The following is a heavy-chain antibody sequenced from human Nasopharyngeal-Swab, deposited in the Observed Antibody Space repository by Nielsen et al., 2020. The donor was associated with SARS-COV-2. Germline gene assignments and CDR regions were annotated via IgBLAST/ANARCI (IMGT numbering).Heavy chain of an antibody. D-gene: IGHD2-2*01. V-gene: IGHV4-4*07. CDR2: IYTSGST. CDR1: GGPISSYY. CDR3: ARVRRPRYCSSTSCYGYNWFDT. Sequence: SDTLSLTFPVSGGPISSYYWSWIRQPAGKGLEWIGRIYTSGSTNYNPSLKSRVTMSVDTSKNQFSLKLSSVTAADTAVYYCARVRRPRYCSSTSCYGYNWFDTWGQGTLVTVSS. J-gene: IGHJ5*02.